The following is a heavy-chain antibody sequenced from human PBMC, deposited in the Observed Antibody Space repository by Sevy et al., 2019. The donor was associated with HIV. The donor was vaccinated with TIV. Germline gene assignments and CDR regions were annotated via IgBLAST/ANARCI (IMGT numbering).Heavy chain of an antibody. CDR2: IYSNGPI. CDR1: VGSFPSLY. D-gene: IGHD1-26*01. J-gene: IGHJ4*02. Sequence: SETLSLTCLVSVGSFPSLYWNWIRRPPGKGLEGIANIYSNGPINYNPSLKSRVTLSLDTPKNQFSLRLSSVTAADTAMYYCAGENAWGRGYSWGQGTLVTVSS. V-gene: IGHV4-59*08. CDR3: AGENAWGRGYS.